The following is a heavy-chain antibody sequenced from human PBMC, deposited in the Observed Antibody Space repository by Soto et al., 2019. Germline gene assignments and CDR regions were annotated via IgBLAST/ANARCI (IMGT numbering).Heavy chain of an antibody. CDR2: IYWDDDK. CDR1: GFSLSASGVG. V-gene: IGHV2-5*02. Sequence: QITLKESGPTLVKPTQTLTLTCTFSGFSLSASGVGVGWIRQPPGKALEWPALIYWDDDKRYSPSLKSRLTITKDTSKNQVVLTMTNMDPVDTATYYCAHHIVVVTARNWFDPWGQGTLVTVSS. D-gene: IGHD2-21*02. J-gene: IGHJ5*02. CDR3: AHHIVVVTARNWFDP.